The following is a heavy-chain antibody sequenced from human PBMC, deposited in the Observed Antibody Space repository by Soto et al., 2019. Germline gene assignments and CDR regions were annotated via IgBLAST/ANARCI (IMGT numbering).Heavy chain of an antibody. D-gene: IGHD1-26*01. CDR3: ASTRGSYAVAWYY. Sequence: ASVKVSCKASGGTFSSYAISWVRQAPGQGLEWMGGIIPIFGTANYAQKFQGRVTITADESTSTAYMELSSLRSEDTAVYYCASTRGSYAVAWYYWGQGTLVTVSS. CDR2: IIPIFGTA. CDR1: GGTFSSYA. J-gene: IGHJ4*02. V-gene: IGHV1-69*13.